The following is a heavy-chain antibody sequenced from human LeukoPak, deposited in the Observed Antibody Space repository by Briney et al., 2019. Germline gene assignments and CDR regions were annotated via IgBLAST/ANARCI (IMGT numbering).Heavy chain of an antibody. CDR1: GGSVSSGSYY. CDR3: ARDGYSYGYYYYYGMDV. CDR2: IYYSGNT. J-gene: IGHJ6*02. V-gene: IGHV4-61*01. D-gene: IGHD5-18*01. Sequence: PSETLSLTCTVSGGSVSSGSYYWSWIRQPPGKGLEWIGYIYYSGNTNYNPSLKSRVTISVDTSKNQFSLKLSSVTAEDTAVYYCARDGYSYGYYYYYGMDVWGQGTTVTVSS.